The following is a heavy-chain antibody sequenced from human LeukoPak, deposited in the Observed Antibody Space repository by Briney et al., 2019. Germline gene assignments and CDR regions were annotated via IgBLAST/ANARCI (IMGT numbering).Heavy chain of an antibody. V-gene: IGHV1-18*01. J-gene: IGHJ6*02. CDR2: ISAYNGNT. CDR1: GGTFSSYA. D-gene: IGHD3-3*01. Sequence: GASVKVSCKASGGTFSSYAISWVRQAPGQGLEWMGWISAYNGNTNYAQKLQGRVTMTTDTSTSTAYMELRSLRSDDTAVYYCARDSRAPYYDFWSGYSGYGMDVWGQGTTVTVSS. CDR3: ARDSRAPYYDFWSGYSGYGMDV.